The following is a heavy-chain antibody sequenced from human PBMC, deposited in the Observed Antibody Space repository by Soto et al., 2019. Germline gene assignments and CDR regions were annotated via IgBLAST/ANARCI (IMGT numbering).Heavy chain of an antibody. CDR1: GFPFSIYS. V-gene: IGHV3-48*02. Sequence: EVQLVESGGGLVQPGGSLRLTCVASGFPFSIYSMNWVRQAPGKGLEWSSYITSDTNTIKYADSVKGRFTISRDNAKNLVYLQMNSLRDEERAVYFCARSVGGHFDYLGQGTVVTGSS. D-gene: IGHD1-26*01. CDR3: ARSVGGHFDY. CDR2: ITSDTNTI. J-gene: IGHJ4*02.